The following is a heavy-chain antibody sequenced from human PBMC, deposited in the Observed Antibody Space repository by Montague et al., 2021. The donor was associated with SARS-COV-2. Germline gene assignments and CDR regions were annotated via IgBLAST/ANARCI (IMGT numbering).Heavy chain of an antibody. V-gene: IGHV4-4*02. J-gene: IGHJ6*02. CDR2: TYHGGST. CDR1: GDSISSNNW. Sequence: SETLSLTCAVSGDSISSNNWWNWVRQAPGKGLEWIGETYHGGSTNYNPSLKSRVTISVDKTKNQLYLEMRSVTAADTAVYYCARDLRQWLADYYYYGLDVWGQGTTVTVPS. D-gene: IGHD6-19*01. CDR3: ARDLRQWLADYYYYGLDV.